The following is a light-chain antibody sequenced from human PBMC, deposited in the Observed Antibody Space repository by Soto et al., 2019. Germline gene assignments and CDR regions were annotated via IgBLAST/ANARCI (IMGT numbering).Light chain of an antibody. CDR2: EVS. V-gene: IGLV2-11*01. CDR3: CSYAGSNVI. J-gene: IGLJ2*01. Sequence: QSALTQPRSVSGSPGQSVTISCTGTNSDVGGYNYVSWYQQHPGKVPKVMIYEVSKRPSGVPDRFSGSKSGNTASLTVSGLRAEDEADYYCCSYAGSNVIFGGGTQLTVL. CDR1: NSDVGGYNY.